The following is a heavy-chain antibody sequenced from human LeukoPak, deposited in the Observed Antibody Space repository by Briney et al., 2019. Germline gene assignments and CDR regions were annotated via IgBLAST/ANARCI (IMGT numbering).Heavy chain of an antibody. Sequence: PGKSLRLSCAASGFPFISYVMHWVRQAPGKGLEWVAVISYDGSNKYYADSVKGRFTISRDNSKNTLYLQMNSLRAEDTAVYYCARDTKGYYDILTGYYIWGQGTLVTVSS. D-gene: IGHD3-9*01. CDR2: ISYDGSNK. CDR3: ARDTKGYYDILTGYYI. J-gene: IGHJ4*02. V-gene: IGHV3-30-3*01. CDR1: GFPFISYV.